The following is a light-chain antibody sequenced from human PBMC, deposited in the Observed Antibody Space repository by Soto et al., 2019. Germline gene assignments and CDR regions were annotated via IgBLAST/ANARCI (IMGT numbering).Light chain of an antibody. Sequence: EIVLTQSPATLSLSPGERATLSCRASQSVNSQLAWYQQKPGQAPRLLIYDASNRATGIPARFSGSGSGTDFTLTISSLEPEDFAVYYCQQRSNWPPTWTFGQGTKVYIK. J-gene: IGKJ1*01. V-gene: IGKV3-11*01. CDR2: DAS. CDR3: QQRSNWPPTWT. CDR1: QSVNSQ.